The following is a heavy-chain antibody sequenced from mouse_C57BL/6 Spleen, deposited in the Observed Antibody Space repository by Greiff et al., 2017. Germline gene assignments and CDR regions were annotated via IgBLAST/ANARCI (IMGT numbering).Heavy chain of an antibody. CDR2: IHPNSGST. J-gene: IGHJ3*01. CDR1: GYTFTSYW. CDR3: ARALPKDSITAY. D-gene: IGHD2-4*01. V-gene: IGHV1-64*01. Sequence: QVQLQQPGAELVKPGASVKLSCKASGYTFTSYWMHWVKQRPGQGLEWIGMIHPNSGSTNYNEKFKSKATLTVDKSSITAYMQLSSLTSEDSAVYYCARALPKDSITAYWGQGTLVTVSA.